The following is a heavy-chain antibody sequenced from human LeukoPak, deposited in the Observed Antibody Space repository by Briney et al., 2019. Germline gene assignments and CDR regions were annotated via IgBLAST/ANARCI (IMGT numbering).Heavy chain of an antibody. Sequence: ASVKVSCKASGYTFTSYYMHWVRQAPGQGLEWMGIINPSGGSTSYAQKFQGRVTMTRDTSTSTVYMELSSLRSEDTAVYYCATGPDTAMVNWYGMDVWGQGTTVTVSS. D-gene: IGHD5-18*01. J-gene: IGHJ6*02. CDR1: GYTFTSYY. CDR3: ATGPDTAMVNWYGMDV. CDR2: INPSGGST. V-gene: IGHV1-46*01.